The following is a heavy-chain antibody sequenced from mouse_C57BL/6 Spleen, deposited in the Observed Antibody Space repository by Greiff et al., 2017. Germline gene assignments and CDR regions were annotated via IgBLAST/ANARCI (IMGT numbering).Heavy chain of an antibody. J-gene: IGHJ2*01. CDR1: GYSITSGYY. Sequence: VQLQQSGPGLVKPSQSLSLTCSVTGYSITSGYYWNWIRQFPGNKLEWMGYISYDGSNNYNPSLKNRISLTRDTSKNQFFLKLNSVTTEDTATYYCARRKFYYYVDYWGQGTTRTVSS. CDR3: ARRKFYYYVDY. CDR2: ISYDGSN. V-gene: IGHV3-6*01. D-gene: IGHD1-1*01.